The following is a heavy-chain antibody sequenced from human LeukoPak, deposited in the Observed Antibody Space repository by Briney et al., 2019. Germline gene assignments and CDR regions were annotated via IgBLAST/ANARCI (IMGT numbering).Heavy chain of an antibody. D-gene: IGHD5-18*01. CDR3: ARDSRYSYGYYFDY. CDR1: GYTFTTYG. Sequence: ASVKVSCKASGYTFTTYGISWVRQAPGQGLEWMGWIIAYNGNTNYAQKLQGRVTMTTDTSTSTAYMELRSLRSDDTAVYYCARDSRYSYGYYFDYWGQGTLVTVSS. J-gene: IGHJ4*02. V-gene: IGHV1-18*01. CDR2: IIAYNGNT.